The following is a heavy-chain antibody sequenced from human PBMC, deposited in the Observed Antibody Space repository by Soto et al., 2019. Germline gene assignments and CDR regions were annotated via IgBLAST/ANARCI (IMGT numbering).Heavy chain of an antibody. CDR2: IIPIFGTA. V-gene: IGHV1-69*12. Sequence: QVQLVQYGAEVKKPGSSVKVSCKASGGTFSSYAISWVRQAPGQGLEWMGGIIPIFGTADYAQKFQGRVTITADESTSTANMELSSLRSEDTAVYYCASHSSLRGYCISTSCYGYYYGMDVWGQGTTVTVSS. J-gene: IGHJ6*02. CDR1: GGTFSSYA. CDR3: ASHSSLRGYCISTSCYGYYYGMDV. D-gene: IGHD2-2*01.